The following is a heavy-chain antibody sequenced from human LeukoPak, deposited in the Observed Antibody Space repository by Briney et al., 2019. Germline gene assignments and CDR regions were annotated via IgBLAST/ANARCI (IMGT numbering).Heavy chain of an antibody. V-gene: IGHV3-30-3*01. CDR2: ISYDGSDK. D-gene: IGHD5-18*01. CDR1: GLTLSSYA. CDR3: ARGGGIQLWLPFDY. J-gene: IGHJ4*02. Sequence: PGRSLRLSCVASGLTLSSYAMNWVRQAPGKGLEWVAVISYDGSDKYYPDSVKGRFTNSRDNSKNTLYLQMNSLRAEDTAVYYCARGGGIQLWLPFDYWGEGTLVTVSS.